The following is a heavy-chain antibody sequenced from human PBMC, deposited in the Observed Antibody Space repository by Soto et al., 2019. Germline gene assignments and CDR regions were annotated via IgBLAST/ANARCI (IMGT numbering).Heavy chain of an antibody. CDR3: ARSLIIYYYDSSVYFDY. V-gene: IGHV4-34*01. CDR1: GGSFSGYY. Sequence: SETLSLTCAVYGGSFSGYYWSWIRQPPGKGLEWIGEINHSGSTNYNPSLKSRVTISVDTSKNQFSLKLSSVTAADTAVYYCARSLIIYYYDSSVYFDYWGQGTLVTVS. CDR2: INHSGST. J-gene: IGHJ4*02. D-gene: IGHD3-22*01.